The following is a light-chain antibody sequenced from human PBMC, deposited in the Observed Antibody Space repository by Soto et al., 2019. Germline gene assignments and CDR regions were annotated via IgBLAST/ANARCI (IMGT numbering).Light chain of an antibody. J-gene: IGKJ1*01. Sequence: DIVMTQSPDSLAVSLGERATINCKSSQSFLYSSNNKNYLAWYQQKPGQPPKLLIYWASTRKSGVPDRFSGSGSGTDFTLTISSLRAEDVAVYYCQQYYSTPWTFGQGTKVDIK. CDR3: QQYYSTPWT. V-gene: IGKV4-1*01. CDR1: QSFLYSSNNKNY. CDR2: WAS.